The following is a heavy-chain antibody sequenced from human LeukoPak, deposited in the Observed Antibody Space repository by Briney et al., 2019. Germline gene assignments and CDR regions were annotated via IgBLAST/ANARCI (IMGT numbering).Heavy chain of an antibody. CDR3: ARVDLGDVVVPAAHTGSNAFDI. Sequence: SETLSLTCAVYGGSFSGYYWSWIRQPPGKGLEWIGEINHSGSTNYNPSLKSRVTISVDTSKNQFSLKLSSVTAADTAVYYCARVDLGDVVVPAAHTGSNAFDIWGQGTMVTVSS. J-gene: IGHJ3*02. CDR1: GGSFSGYY. V-gene: IGHV4-34*01. CDR2: INHSGST. D-gene: IGHD2-2*01.